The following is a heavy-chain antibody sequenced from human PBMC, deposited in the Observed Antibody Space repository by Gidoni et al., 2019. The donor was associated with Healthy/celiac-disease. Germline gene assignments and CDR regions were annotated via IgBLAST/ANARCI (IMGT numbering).Heavy chain of an antibody. Sequence: EVHLVESGGGLVKPGGSLRLSCAASGFTFSNAWLSWVRQAPGKGLEWVGRIKSKTDGGTTDYAAPVKGRFTISRDDSKNTLYLQMNSLKTEDTAVYYCTTDITVVVVAATNFDYWGQGTLVTVSS. D-gene: IGHD2-15*01. CDR2: IKSKTDGGTT. V-gene: IGHV3-15*01. CDR3: TTDITVVVVAATNFDY. J-gene: IGHJ4*02. CDR1: GFTFSNAW.